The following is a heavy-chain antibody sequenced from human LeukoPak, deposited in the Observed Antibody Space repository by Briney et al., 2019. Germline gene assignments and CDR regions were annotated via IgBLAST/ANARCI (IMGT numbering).Heavy chain of an antibody. D-gene: IGHD2-2*01. CDR2: ISGSGGST. CDR1: GFTFSSYA. CDR3: AKDGRYCSSTSCYENFDY. Sequence: PGGSLRLSCAVSGFTFSSYAMSWVRQAPGKGLEWVSAISGSGGSTYYADSVKGRFTISRDNSKNTLYLQMNSLRAEDTAVYYCAKDGRYCSSTSCYENFDYWGQGTLVTVSS. V-gene: IGHV3-23*01. J-gene: IGHJ4*02.